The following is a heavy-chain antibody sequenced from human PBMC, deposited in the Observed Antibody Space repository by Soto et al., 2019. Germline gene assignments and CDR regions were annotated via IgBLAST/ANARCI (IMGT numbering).Heavy chain of an antibody. CDR2: IYYSGST. V-gene: IGHV4-59*08. J-gene: IGHJ4*02. CDR3: ARQYYYDSSGYIDY. Sequence: SETLSLTCTVSGGSISSYYWSWIRQPPGKGLEWIGYIYYSGSTNYNPSLKSRVTISVDTSKNQFSLKLSSVTAADTAVYYCARQYYYDSSGYIDYWGQGTLVTVSS. CDR1: GGSISSYY. D-gene: IGHD3-22*01.